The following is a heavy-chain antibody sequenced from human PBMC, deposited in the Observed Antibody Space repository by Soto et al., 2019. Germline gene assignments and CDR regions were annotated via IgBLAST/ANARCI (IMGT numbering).Heavy chain of an antibody. V-gene: IGHV3-23*01. CDR3: AKHSDGKKYQLLTSPN. Sequence: EVQLLESGGGLVQPGGSLRLSCAASGFTFSSYAMSWVRQAPGKGLEWVSAISGSGGSTYYADSVKGRFTISRDNSKNTLYLQMTSLRAEDTAVYYCAKHSDGKKYQLLTSPNWGQGTLVTVSS. CDR1: GFTFSSYA. J-gene: IGHJ4*02. D-gene: IGHD2-2*01. CDR2: ISGSGGST.